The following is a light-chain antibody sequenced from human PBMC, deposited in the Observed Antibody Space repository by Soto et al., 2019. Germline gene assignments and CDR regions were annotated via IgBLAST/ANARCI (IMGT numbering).Light chain of an antibody. CDR3: KQYGSSPET. CDR2: GAS. J-gene: IGKJ2*01. V-gene: IGKV3-20*01. Sequence: EIVLTQSPGTLSLSPGERATLSCRASQSVSSSYLAWYQPKPGQAPRLLIYGASSRATGIPDRLSGSGSGTDFTLTISRLEPEDLAVYYCKQYGSSPETFGQGTKLEIK. CDR1: QSVSSSY.